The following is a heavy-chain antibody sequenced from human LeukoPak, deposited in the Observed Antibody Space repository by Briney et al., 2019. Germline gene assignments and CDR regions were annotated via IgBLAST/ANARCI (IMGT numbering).Heavy chain of an antibody. Sequence: ASVKVSCKASGYTFTSYYIHWVRQAPGQGLEWMGWINPNSGGTNYAQKFQGRVTMTRDTSISTAYMELSRLRSDDTAVYYCAREGSSSWYWFDPWGQGTLVTVSS. CDR1: GYTFTSYY. D-gene: IGHD6-13*01. CDR2: INPNSGGT. CDR3: AREGSSSWYWFDP. J-gene: IGHJ5*02. V-gene: IGHV1-2*02.